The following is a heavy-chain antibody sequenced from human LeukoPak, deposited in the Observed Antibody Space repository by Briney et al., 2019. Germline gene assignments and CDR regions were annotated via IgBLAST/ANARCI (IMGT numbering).Heavy chain of an antibody. CDR2: ISYSGST. V-gene: IGHV4-31*03. Sequence: SETLSLTCTVYGGSISSGGYYWSWIRQHPGKGLEWIGYISYSGSTHYNPSLKSRVTISVDTSKNQFSLKLSSVTAADTAVYYCARGSLDFDYWGQGTLVTVSS. CDR1: GGSISSGGYY. CDR3: ARGSLDFDY. J-gene: IGHJ4*02.